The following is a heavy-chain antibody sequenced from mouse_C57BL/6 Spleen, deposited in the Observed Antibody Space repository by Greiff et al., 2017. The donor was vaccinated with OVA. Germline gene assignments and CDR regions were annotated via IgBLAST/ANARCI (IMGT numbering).Heavy chain of an antibody. V-gene: IGHV1-69*01. CDR3: ASQTDYSSYGGFAY. J-gene: IGHJ3*01. CDR2: IDPSDSYT. Sequence: QVQLQQSGAELVMPGASVKLSCKASGYTFTSYWMHWVKQRPGQGLEWIGEIDPSDSYTNYNQKFKGKSTLTVDESSSTAYMQLSSLTSEDSAVYYCASQTDYSSYGGFAYWGQGTLVTVSA. CDR1: GYTFTSYW. D-gene: IGHD2-5*01.